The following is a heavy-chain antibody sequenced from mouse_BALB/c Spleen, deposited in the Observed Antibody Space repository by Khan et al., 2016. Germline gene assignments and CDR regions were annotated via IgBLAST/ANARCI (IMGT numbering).Heavy chain of an antibody. Sequence: QVQLQQPGPELVRPGVSVKISCKGSGYIFTDYALHWVKQSHAKSLEWIGIISTYYGSTNYNQKFKDKATLTVDKSSTTAYLELARLTSEDSASYYCAREGFPDAMDYWGQGTSVTVSS. CDR1: GYIFTDYA. J-gene: IGHJ4*01. V-gene: IGHV1S137*01. CDR3: AREGFPDAMDY. CDR2: ISTYYGST.